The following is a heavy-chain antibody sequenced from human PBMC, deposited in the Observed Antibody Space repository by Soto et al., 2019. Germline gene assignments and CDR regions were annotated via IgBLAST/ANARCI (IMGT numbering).Heavy chain of an antibody. D-gene: IGHD3-16*02. V-gene: IGHV3-21*01. Sequence: GGSLRLSCAASGFTFSSYSMNWVRQAPGKGLEWVSSISSSSSYIYYADSVKGRFTISRDNAKNSLYLQMNSLRAEDTAVYYCARKQFGTIRSLITFGGVIPFPTPIDYWGQGTLVTVSS. CDR2: ISSSSSYI. J-gene: IGHJ4*02. CDR1: GFTFSSYS. CDR3: ARKQFGTIRSLITFGGVIPFPTPIDY.